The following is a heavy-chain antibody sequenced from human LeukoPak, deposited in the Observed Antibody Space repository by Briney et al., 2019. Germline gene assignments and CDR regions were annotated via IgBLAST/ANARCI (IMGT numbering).Heavy chain of an antibody. J-gene: IGHJ4*02. CDR2: ISSSSSYI. CDR3: ARAGDGYNFDY. CDR1: GFTFSSYS. Sequence: GGSLRLSCAASGFTFSSYSMNWVRQAPGKGLEWVSSISSSSSYIYYAVSVKGRFTISRDNAKNSLYLQMNSLRAEDTAVYYCARAGDGYNFDYWGQGTLVTVSS. V-gene: IGHV3-21*01. D-gene: IGHD5-24*01.